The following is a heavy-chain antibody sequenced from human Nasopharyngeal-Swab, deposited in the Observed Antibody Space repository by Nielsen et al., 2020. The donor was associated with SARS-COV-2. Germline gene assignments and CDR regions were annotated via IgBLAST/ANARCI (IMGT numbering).Heavy chain of an antibody. D-gene: IGHD3-16*01. CDR2: IYYNGNT. CDR3: ARAGGTGGQYYGLDV. Sequence: SETLSLTCTVSGDSIAYSTFYWGWIRQPPGKGLEWIGNIYYNGNTYQNPSLKSRLTISVDKSKNQFSLQLSSVTAADTAVYYCARAGGTGGQYYGLDVWGQGTTVTVSS. J-gene: IGHJ6*02. V-gene: IGHV4-39*01. CDR1: GDSIAYSTFY.